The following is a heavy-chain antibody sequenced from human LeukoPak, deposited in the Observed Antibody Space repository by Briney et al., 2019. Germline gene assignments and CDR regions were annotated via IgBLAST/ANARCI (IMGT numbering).Heavy chain of an antibody. V-gene: IGHV1-18*01. J-gene: IGHJ5*02. CDR1: GYTFTSYG. CDR3: ARDHRPLSYCSSPSCYYPQIFWFDP. Sequence: ASVKVSCKASGYTFTSYGISWVRQAPGQGLEWMGWISAYNGNTNYAQKLQGRVTMTTDTSTSTAYMELRSLRSDDTAVYYCARDHRPLSYCSSPSCYYPQIFWFDPWGKGTLVTVSS. D-gene: IGHD2-2*01. CDR2: ISAYNGNT.